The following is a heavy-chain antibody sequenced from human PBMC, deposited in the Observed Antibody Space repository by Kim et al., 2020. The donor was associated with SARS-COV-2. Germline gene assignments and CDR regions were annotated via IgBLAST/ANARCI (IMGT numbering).Heavy chain of an antibody. J-gene: IGHJ6*02. D-gene: IGHD3-22*01. CDR3: ASGPIITADYYYYGMDV. V-gene: IGHV3-23*02. Sequence: VTGRFTIPRDNSKNPLYLQMTSLRAEDTAVYYCASGPIITADYYYYGMDVWGQGTTVTVSS.